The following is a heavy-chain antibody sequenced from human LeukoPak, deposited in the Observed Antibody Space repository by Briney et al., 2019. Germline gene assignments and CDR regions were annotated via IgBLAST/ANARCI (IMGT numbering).Heavy chain of an antibody. Sequence: PGGSLRLSCAASGFTFGTYAMSWVRQAPGKGLEWISAISGSGGSTYYADSVKGRYTISRDNSKNTLYLQMNSLRAEDTAVYYCAKDSSSPYWGQGTLVTVSS. D-gene: IGHD6-13*01. J-gene: IGHJ4*02. CDR1: GFTFGTYA. CDR3: AKDSSSPY. CDR2: ISGSGGST. V-gene: IGHV3-23*01.